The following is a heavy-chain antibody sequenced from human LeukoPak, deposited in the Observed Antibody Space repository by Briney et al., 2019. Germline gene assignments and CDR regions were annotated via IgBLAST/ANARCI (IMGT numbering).Heavy chain of an antibody. CDR1: GGTFSSYA. D-gene: IGHD3-22*01. Sequence: SVKVSCKASGGTFSSYAISWVRQAPGQGLEWMGGIIPIFGTANYAQKFQGRVTITTDESTSTAYMELSSLRSEDTAVYYCARVIRTDGYYYDSSGYFIFDYWGQGTLVTVSS. CDR3: ARVIRTDGYYYDSSGYFIFDY. CDR2: IIPIFGTA. V-gene: IGHV1-69*05. J-gene: IGHJ4*02.